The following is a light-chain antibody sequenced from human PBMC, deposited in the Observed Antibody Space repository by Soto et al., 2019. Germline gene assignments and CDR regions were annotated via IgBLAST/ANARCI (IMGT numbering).Light chain of an antibody. CDR3: CSYTTSSTVL. J-gene: IGLJ2*01. CDR2: DVS. V-gene: IGLV2-14*03. CDR1: SSDVGGYNY. Sequence: QSVLTQPASVSGSPGQSITISCPGTSSDVGGYNYVSWYQQHPGKAPKLMIYDVSNRPSGVSNRFSGSKSGNTASLTISGLQAEDEADYYCCSYTTSSTVLFGGGTKVTVL.